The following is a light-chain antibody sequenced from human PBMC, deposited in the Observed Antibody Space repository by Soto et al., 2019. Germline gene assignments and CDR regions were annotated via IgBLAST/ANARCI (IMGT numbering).Light chain of an antibody. V-gene: IGKV1-5*01. Sequence: NQMNHSPSTLSASVGDRVTITCRASQSIGRFLAWYQHQPGKAPKLLIYDASTLESGVPSRFSGTGSGTEFTFSITSLQPEDFGTYYCQQCYMGWTFGQGAKVDVK. CDR2: DAS. CDR1: QSIGRF. CDR3: QQCYMGWT. J-gene: IGKJ1*01.